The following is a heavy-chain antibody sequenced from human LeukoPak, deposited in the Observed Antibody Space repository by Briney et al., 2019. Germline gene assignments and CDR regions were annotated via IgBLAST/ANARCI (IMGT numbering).Heavy chain of an antibody. J-gene: IGHJ1*01. V-gene: IGHV3-48*04. D-gene: IGHD6-13*01. CDR1: GFTFSSYS. CDR2: ISSSGSTI. CDR3: ATGYSSSLEYFQH. Sequence: PGGSLRLSCAASGFTFSSYSMNWVRQAPGKGLEWVSYISSSGSTIYYADSVKGRFTISRNNAKNSLYLQMNSLRAEDTAVYYCATGYSSSLEYFQHWGQGTLVTVSS.